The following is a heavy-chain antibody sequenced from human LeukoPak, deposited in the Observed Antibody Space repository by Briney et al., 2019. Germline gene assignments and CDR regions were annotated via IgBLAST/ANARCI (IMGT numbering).Heavy chain of an antibody. CDR2: IYYSGST. D-gene: IGHD5-12*01. CDR1: GGSISSYY. Sequence: SETLSLTCTVSGGSISSYYWSWIRQPPGKGLVWIGYIYYSGSTNYNPSLKSRVTISVDTSKNQFSLKLSSVTAADTAVYYCARLIVATIRGGAFDIWGQGTMVTVSS. V-gene: IGHV4-59*08. CDR3: ARLIVATIRGGAFDI. J-gene: IGHJ3*02.